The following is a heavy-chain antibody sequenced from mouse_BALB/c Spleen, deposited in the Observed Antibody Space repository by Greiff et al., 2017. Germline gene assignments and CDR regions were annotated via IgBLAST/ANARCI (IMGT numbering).Heavy chain of an antibody. J-gene: IGHJ2*01. CDR2: ISSGGGST. CDR1: GFAFSSYD. V-gene: IGHV5-12-1*01. CDR3: ARHGRSHYFDY. Sequence: EVKVVESGGGLVKPGGSLKLSCAASGFAFSSYDMSWVRQTPEKRLEWVAYISSGGGSTYYPDTVKGRFTISRDNAKNTLYLQMSSLKSEDTAMYYCARHGRSHYFDYWGQGTTLTVSS.